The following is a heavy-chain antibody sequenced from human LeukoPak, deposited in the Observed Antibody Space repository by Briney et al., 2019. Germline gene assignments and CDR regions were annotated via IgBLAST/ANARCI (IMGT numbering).Heavy chain of an antibody. CDR2: INHSGST. D-gene: IGHD1-26*01. J-gene: IGHJ4*02. CDR1: GGSFSGHS. V-gene: IGHV4-34*01. Sequence: PSETLSLTCAVYGGSFSGHSWSWIRQPPGKGLEWIAEINHSGSTNYNPSLMSRVTISLDTSKNQFSLKLSSVITADTAVVYYHWRLGPTREGDYWGLGTLVTVSS. CDR3: HWRLGPTREGDY.